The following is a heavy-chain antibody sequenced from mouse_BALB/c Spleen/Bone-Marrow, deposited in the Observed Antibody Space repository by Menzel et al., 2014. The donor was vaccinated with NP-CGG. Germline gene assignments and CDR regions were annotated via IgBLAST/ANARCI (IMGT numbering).Heavy chain of an antibody. Sequence: VQLQQSGPGLVSPSQSLSITCTVSGFSLTSYGVHWVRQPPGKVLEWLGVIWAGGSTNYNSALMSRLSISKDNSKSQVFLKMNSLQTDDTAMYYCARGSYYEGAMDYWGQGTSVTVSS. J-gene: IGHJ4*01. CDR1: GFSLTSYG. D-gene: IGHD1-1*01. CDR3: ARGSYYEGAMDY. V-gene: IGHV2-9*02. CDR2: IWAGGST.